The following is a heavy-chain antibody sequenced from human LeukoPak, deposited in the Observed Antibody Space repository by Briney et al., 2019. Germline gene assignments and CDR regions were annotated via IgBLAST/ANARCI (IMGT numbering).Heavy chain of an antibody. CDR2: ISHSGST. CDR1: GDSISSGGHY. V-gene: IGHV4-31*03. CDR3: ARDCSAGSCSIGIFDF. Sequence: PSETLSVTCTVSGDSISSGGHYWSWIRQHPGKGLEWIGYISHSGSTSYSPSLKSRATISVDTSKNRFSLKLSSVTVADTAVYFCARDCSAGSCSIGIFDFWGQGTLVSVSS. J-gene: IGHJ4*02. D-gene: IGHD2-15*01.